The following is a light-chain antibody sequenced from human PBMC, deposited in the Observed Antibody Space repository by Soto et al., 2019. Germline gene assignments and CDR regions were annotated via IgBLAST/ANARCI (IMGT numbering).Light chain of an antibody. CDR2: GDF. V-gene: IGKV3-15*01. J-gene: IGKJ5*01. CDR1: QSVLSK. CDR3: QQSNNWPIT. Sequence: EIVMTQSPATLSVYPGERATLSCSASQSVLSKLAWYQQKPGQAPRLLIYGDFTRATDIPRRFSGSGSGTEFTHTISSRQSEDFAVDYFQQSNNWPITFGQGTRLE.